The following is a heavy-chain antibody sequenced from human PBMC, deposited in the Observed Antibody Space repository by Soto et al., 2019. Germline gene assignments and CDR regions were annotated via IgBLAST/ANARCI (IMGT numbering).Heavy chain of an antibody. V-gene: IGHV3-53*01. CDR3: ARAPLYYYGMDV. CDR2: IYSGGST. Sequence: GGSLRLSCAASGFTVSSNYMSWVRQAPGKGLEWVSVIYSGGSTYYADSVKGRFTISRDNSKNTLYLQMNSLRAEDTAVYYCARAPLYYYGMDVWGQGTTVTVS. J-gene: IGHJ6*02. CDR1: GFTVSSNY.